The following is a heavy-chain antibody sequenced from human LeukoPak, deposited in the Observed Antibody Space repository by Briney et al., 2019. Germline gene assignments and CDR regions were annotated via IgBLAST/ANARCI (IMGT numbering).Heavy chain of an antibody. CDR3: AKGERPYGDSNYFDY. J-gene: IGHJ4*02. D-gene: IGHD4-17*01. CDR2: ISGSGGST. Sequence: GGSLRLSCAASGFTFSSYAMSWVRQAPGKGLEWVSAISGSGGSTYYADSVKGRFTISRDNSKNTLYLQMNSLRAEDTAVYYCAKGERPYGDSNYFDYWGQGTLVTVSS. CDR1: GFTFSSYA. V-gene: IGHV3-23*01.